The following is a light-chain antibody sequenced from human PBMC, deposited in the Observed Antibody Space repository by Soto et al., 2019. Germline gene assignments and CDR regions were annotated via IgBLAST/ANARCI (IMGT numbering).Light chain of an antibody. CDR2: RNN. CDR3: ASWADSLNGPV. CDR1: SSNIGNNY. J-gene: IGLJ3*02. Sequence: QSVLTQPPSASVTPGQWVTISCSGSSSNIGNNYVFWYQQFPGMAPKLLIYRNNQRPSGVPDRFSGSKSGTSASLAIAGLRSEDESDYYCASWADSLNGPVFGGGTKLTVL. V-gene: IGLV1-47*01.